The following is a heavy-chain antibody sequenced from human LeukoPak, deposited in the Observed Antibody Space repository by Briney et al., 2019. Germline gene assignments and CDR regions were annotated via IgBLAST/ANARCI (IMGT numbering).Heavy chain of an antibody. CDR2: FDPEDGET. CDR1: GYTLTELS. J-gene: IGHJ6*02. D-gene: IGHD3-10*01. CDR3: ATDRYGSGISYYGMDV. V-gene: IGHV1-24*01. Sequence: ASVKLSCKVSGYTLTELSMHWVRQAPGKGLEWMGGFDPEDGETIYAQKFQGRVTMTEDTSTDTAYMELSSLRSEDTAVYYCATDRYGSGISYYGMDVWGQGTTVTVSS.